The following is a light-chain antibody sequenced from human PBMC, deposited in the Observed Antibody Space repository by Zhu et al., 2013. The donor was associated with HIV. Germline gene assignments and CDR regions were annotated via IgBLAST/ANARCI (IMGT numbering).Light chain of an antibody. CDR2: GAS. V-gene: IGKV3-15*01. Sequence: EIVLTQSPGTLSLSPGERATLSCRSSQSVSSSSLAWYQHKPGQAPRLLIYGASTRATGIPARFSGSGSGTEFTLTISSLQSEDFAVYYCQQYNNWPLTFGGGTKVETK. J-gene: IGKJ4*01. CDR3: QQYNNWPLT. CDR1: QSVSSS.